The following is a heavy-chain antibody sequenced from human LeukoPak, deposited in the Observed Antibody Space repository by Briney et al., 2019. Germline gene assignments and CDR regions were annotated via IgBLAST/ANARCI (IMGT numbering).Heavy chain of an antibody. CDR3: ARDGSGSYYITDY. CDR1: GYTFTGYY. D-gene: IGHD3-10*01. V-gene: IGHV1-2*02. CDR2: INPNSGGT. J-gene: IGHJ4*02. Sequence: ASVKVSCKASGYTFTGYYMHWVRQAPGQGLEWMGWINPNSGGTNYAQKFQGRVTMTRDTSISTAYMELSRLRSDDTAVYYCARDGSGSYYITDYWGQGTLATVSS.